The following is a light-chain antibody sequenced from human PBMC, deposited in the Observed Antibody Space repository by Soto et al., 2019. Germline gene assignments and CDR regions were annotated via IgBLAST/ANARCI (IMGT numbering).Light chain of an antibody. CDR3: SSYTSSSTLVV. CDR1: SSDVGGYNY. Sequence: QSALTQPASVSGSPGQSITISCTGTSSDVGGYNYVSWYQQHPGKAPKLMIYEVSNRSSGVSNRFSGSKSDNTASLTISGLSAEEEADYYCSSYTSSSTLVVFGGGTKLTVL. J-gene: IGLJ2*01. CDR2: EVS. V-gene: IGLV2-14*01.